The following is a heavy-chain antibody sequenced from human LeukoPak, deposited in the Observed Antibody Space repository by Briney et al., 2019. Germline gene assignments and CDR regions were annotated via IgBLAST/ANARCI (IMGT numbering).Heavy chain of an antibody. CDR2: IHYRGST. CDR3: ARHGPYYYDSSGYYYFDY. Sequence: PSETLSLTCTVSGGSISSYYWSWIRQPPGMGLEWIGYIHYRGSTNYNPSLKSRVTISVDTSKNQFSLKLSSVTAADTAVYYCARHGPYYYDSSGYYYFDYWGQGTLVTVSS. J-gene: IGHJ4*02. D-gene: IGHD3-22*01. V-gene: IGHV4-59*08. CDR1: GGSISSYY.